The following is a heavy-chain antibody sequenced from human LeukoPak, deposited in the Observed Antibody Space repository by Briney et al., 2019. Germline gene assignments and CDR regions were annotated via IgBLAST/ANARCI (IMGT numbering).Heavy chain of an antibody. CDR3: AGDYYDSSGPLHFQH. V-gene: IGHV5-51*01. CDR2: IYPGDSDT. D-gene: IGHD3-22*01. Sequence: GESLKISCKGSGYSFTSYWIGWVRQMPGKGLEWMGIIYPGDSDTRYSPSFQGQVTISADKSISTAYLQWSSLKASDTAMYYCAGDYYDSSGPLHFQHWGQGTPVTVSS. CDR1: GYSFTSYW. J-gene: IGHJ1*01.